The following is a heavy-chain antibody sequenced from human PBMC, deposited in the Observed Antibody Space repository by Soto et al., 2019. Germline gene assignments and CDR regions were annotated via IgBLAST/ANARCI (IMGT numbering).Heavy chain of an antibody. CDR1: GFPFSGYW. V-gene: IGHV3-74*01. D-gene: IGHD3-22*01. J-gene: IGHJ4*02. CDR2: INSDGTYT. CDR3: TRALDGMIPTAY. Sequence: EVQLVESGGGLVQPGGSLRLSCAASGFPFSGYWMHWVRQAPGKGLTGVSRINSDGTYTSPADSVRGRFTISRDDARNTLYLQMNSLRIEDTAVYYCTRALDGMIPTAYWGQGTLVTVSS.